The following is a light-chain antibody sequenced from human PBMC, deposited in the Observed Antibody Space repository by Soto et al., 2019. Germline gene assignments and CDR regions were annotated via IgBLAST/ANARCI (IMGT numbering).Light chain of an antibody. CDR1: NIGSKS. Sequence: SYELTQPPSVSVAPGKTARITCGGNNIGSKSVHWYQQKPGQAPVLVIYYDSDRPSGIPARFSGSNSGNTATLTISRVEAGDEADYYCQVGDSSSDPRGVVGTGTKLTVL. V-gene: IGLV3-21*04. CDR2: YDS. J-gene: IGLJ1*01. CDR3: QVGDSSSDPRGV.